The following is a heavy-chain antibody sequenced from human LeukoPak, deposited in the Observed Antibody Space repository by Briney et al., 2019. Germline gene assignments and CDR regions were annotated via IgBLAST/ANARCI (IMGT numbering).Heavy chain of an antibody. V-gene: IGHV3-23*01. J-gene: IGHJ4*02. D-gene: IGHD1-14*01. CDR3: AKTILPERPPYYFDY. CDR2: ISGSGGST. CDR1: GFTFSSYA. Sequence: GGSLRLSCAASGFTFSSYAMSWVRQAPGKGLEWVSAISGSGGSTYYADSVKGRFTISRDNSKNPLYLQMNSLRAEDTAVYYCAKTILPERPPYYFDYWGQGTLVTVSS.